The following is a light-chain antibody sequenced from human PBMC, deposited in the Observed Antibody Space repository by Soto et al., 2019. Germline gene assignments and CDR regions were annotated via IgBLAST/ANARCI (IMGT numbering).Light chain of an antibody. V-gene: IGLV2-14*03. CDR1: SGDVGAFDD. Sequence: QSALTQPASVSGSPGQSITISCAGTSGDVGAFDDFSWYQHHPGKDPKLMIYDVSDRPSGVSTRFSGSKSANMASLTISGLQADDAADYYCAAYTTSRTLVFGGGTQLTVL. CDR2: DVS. CDR3: AAYTTSRTLV. J-gene: IGLJ3*02.